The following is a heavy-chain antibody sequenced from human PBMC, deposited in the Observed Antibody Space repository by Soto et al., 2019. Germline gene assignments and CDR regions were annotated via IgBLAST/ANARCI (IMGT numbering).Heavy chain of an antibody. CDR3: ARDLVSVDSGSWSPIDH. Sequence: QVQLVQSGAEVKKPGASVKVSCKASGYTFTSYGISWVRQAPAQGLECMGWISAYNGNTNYAQKLQGRGTMTTDTSTSTAYMALRSLRSDVTAVYYCARDLVSVDSGSWSPIDHWGQGTLVTVSS. D-gene: IGHD6-13*01. CDR1: GYTFTSYG. V-gene: IGHV1-18*04. J-gene: IGHJ4*02. CDR2: ISAYNGNT.